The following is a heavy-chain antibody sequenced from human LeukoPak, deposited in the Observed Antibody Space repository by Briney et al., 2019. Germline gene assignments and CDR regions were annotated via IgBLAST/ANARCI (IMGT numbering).Heavy chain of an antibody. Sequence: SVRVSCKASGGTFSSYAISWVRQAPGQGLEWMGGIIPIFGTANYAQKFQGRVTITTDESTSTAYMELSSLRSEDTAVYYCARDPGIAAPEDFQHWGQGTLVTVSS. V-gene: IGHV1-69*05. CDR2: IIPIFGTA. CDR1: GGTFSSYA. D-gene: IGHD6-13*01. CDR3: ARDPGIAAPEDFQH. J-gene: IGHJ1*01.